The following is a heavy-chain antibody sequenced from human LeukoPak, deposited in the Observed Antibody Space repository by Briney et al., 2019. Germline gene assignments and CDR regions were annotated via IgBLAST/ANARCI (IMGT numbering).Heavy chain of an antibody. CDR2: IYTSGST. CDR3: ARSLYTYDILTGYSLPYFDY. Sequence: SETLSLTCTVSGGSISSYYWSWIRQPAGKGLEWIGRIYTSGSTNYNPSLKSRVTMSVDTSKNQFSLKLSSVTAADTAVYYCARSLYTYDILTGYSLPYFDYWGQGTLVTVSS. D-gene: IGHD3-9*01. J-gene: IGHJ4*02. CDR1: GGSISSYY. V-gene: IGHV4-4*07.